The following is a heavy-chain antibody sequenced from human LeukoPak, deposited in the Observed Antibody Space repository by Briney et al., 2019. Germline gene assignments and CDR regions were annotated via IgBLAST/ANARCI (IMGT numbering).Heavy chain of an antibody. Sequence: GGSLRLSCAASGFSFDDYAMHWVRQAPGKGLEWVSGINWNSGSIDYVDSVKGRFTISRDNAKNSLYLQMNSLRAEDTAVYYCARDRRAPYYAFRSGYIDHYYIDVWGKGTTVTVSS. CDR2: INWNSGSI. V-gene: IGHV3-9*01. CDR3: ARDRRAPYYAFRSGYIDHYYIDV. J-gene: IGHJ6*03. CDR1: GFSFDDYA. D-gene: IGHD3-3*01.